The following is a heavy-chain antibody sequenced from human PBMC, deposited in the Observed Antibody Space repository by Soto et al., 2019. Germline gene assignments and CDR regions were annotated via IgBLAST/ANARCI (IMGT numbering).Heavy chain of an antibody. V-gene: IGHV1-69*01. Sequence: QVQLVQSGAEVKKPGSSVKVSCKASGGTFSSYAISWVRQAPGQGLEWMGGIIPIFGTANYAQKFQGRVTITADESTSTAYMELSSLRSEDTAVYYCARSSRTGWLVHDIYYYYGMDVWGQGTTVTVSS. J-gene: IGHJ6*02. CDR2: IIPIFGTA. CDR1: GGTFSSYA. D-gene: IGHD6-19*01. CDR3: ARSSRTGWLVHDIYYYYGMDV.